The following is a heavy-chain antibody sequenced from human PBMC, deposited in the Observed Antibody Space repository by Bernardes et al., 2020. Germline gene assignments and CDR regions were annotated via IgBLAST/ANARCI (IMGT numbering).Heavy chain of an antibody. V-gene: IGHV3-23*01. D-gene: IGHD2-21*01. CDR1: GFTFSSYA. CDR3: ARRWGYSLDS. J-gene: IGHJ4*02. CDR2: ITADGANT. Sequence: GGSLRLSCAASGFTFSSYAMSWVRQAPGKGLNWVSSITADGANTYYPDSVKGRFTISRDNSKNTLDLQMNSLRAEDTAIYYCARRWGYSLDSWGQGTLVTVSS.